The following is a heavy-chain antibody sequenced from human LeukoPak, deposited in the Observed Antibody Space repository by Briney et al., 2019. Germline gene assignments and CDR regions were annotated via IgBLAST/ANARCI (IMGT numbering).Heavy chain of an antibody. CDR1: GGSISSYY. V-gene: IGHV4-4*07. D-gene: IGHD3-3*01. J-gene: IGHJ4*02. CDR3: ARDFRGGYDFWSGYYTPYYFDY. CDR2: IYTSGST. Sequence: SETLSPTCTVSGGSISSYYWSWIRQPAGKGLEWIGRIYTSGSTNYNPSLKSRVTISVDTSKNHFSLKLSSVTAADTAVYYCARDFRGGYDFWSGYYTPYYFDYWGQGTLVTVSP.